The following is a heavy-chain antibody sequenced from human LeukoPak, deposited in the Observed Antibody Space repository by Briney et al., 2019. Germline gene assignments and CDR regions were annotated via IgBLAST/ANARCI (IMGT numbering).Heavy chain of an antibody. CDR1: GYTFTSYD. V-gene: IGHV1-8*01. J-gene: IGHJ6*02. CDR3: ARDAHCSTGICYSPYYKYGMDV. Sequence: ASVKVSCKASGYTFTSYDINWVRQATGQGLEWMGWMNPNSGNTGYAQKFQGRVTMTRNTSISTAYMELSSLRSEATAVYYCARDAHCSTGICYSPYYKYGMDVWGQGTTVTVSS. CDR2: MNPNSGNT. D-gene: IGHD2-15*01.